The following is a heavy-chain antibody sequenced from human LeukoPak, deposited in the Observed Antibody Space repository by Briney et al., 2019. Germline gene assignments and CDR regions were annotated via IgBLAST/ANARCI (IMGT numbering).Heavy chain of an antibody. J-gene: IGHJ5*02. CDR2: IYHSGST. V-gene: IGHV4-59*04. D-gene: IGHD7-27*01. Sequence: GSLRLSCAASGFTFDNYGMMWIRQPPGKGLEWIGNIYHSGSTYYSPSLKSRVTLSVDTSKNQFSLKLSSVTAADTAVYYCAGLLNGGASHWFDPWGQGTLVTVSS. CDR3: AGLLNGGASHWFDP. CDR1: GFTFDNYG.